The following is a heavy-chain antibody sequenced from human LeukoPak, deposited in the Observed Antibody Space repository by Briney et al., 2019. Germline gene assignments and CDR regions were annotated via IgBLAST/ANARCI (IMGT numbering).Heavy chain of an antibody. D-gene: IGHD5-24*01. V-gene: IGHV3-21*01. CDR1: GFTFSSYN. Sequence: GGSLRLSCAASGFTFSSYNMNWVRRAPGKGLEWVSSISSSSSYIYYADSVKGRFTISRDNAKNSLYLQMNSLRAEDTAVYYCARHGSDAFDIWGQGTVVTVSS. CDR3: ARHGSDAFDI. J-gene: IGHJ3*02. CDR2: ISSSSSYI.